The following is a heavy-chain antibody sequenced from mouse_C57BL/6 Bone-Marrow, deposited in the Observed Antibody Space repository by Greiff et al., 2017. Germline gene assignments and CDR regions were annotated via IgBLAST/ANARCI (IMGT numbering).Heavy chain of an antibody. CDR1: GFTFSDYG. J-gene: IGHJ2*01. V-gene: IGHV5-17*01. D-gene: IGHD1-1*01. Sequence: EVQRVESGGGLVKPGGSLKLSCAASGFTFSDYGMHWVRQAPEKGLEWVAYISSGSSTIYYADTVKGRFTISRDNAKNTLFLQMTSLRSEDTAMYYCARHGLDYWGQGTTLTVSS. CDR3: ARHGLDY. CDR2: ISSGSSTI.